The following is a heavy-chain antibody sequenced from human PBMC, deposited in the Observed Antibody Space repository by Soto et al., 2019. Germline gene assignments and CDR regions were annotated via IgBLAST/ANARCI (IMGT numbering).Heavy chain of an antibody. CDR2: INHSGST. Sequence: KPSETLSLTCAVYGGSFSGYYWSWIRQPPGKGLEWIGEINHSGSTNYNPSLKSRVTISVDTSKNQFSLKLSSVTAADTAVYYCARALSGYDYVWGSYRYPQYFDYWGQGTLVTVS. D-gene: IGHD3-16*02. J-gene: IGHJ4*02. V-gene: IGHV4-34*01. CDR3: ARALSGYDYVWGSYRYPQYFDY. CDR1: GGSFSGYY.